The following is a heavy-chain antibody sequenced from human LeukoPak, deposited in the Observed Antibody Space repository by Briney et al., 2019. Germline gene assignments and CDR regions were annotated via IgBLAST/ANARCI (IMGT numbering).Heavy chain of an antibody. D-gene: IGHD2-21*02. Sequence: SVKVSCKASGGTFSSYAISWVRQAPGQGLEWMGGIIPIFGTANYAQKFQGRVTITADESTSTAYMELSSLRSEDTAVYYCARDLEFCGGDCYTDGFDIWGQGTVVTVSS. CDR3: ARDLEFCGGDCYTDGFDI. J-gene: IGHJ3*02. V-gene: IGHV1-69*13. CDR2: IIPIFGTA. CDR1: GGTFSSYA.